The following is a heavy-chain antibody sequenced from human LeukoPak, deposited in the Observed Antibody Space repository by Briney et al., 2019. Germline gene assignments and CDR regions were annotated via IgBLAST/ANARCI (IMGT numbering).Heavy chain of an antibody. D-gene: IGHD6-19*01. V-gene: IGHV3-48*03. J-gene: IGHJ4*02. CDR1: GFTFSDYE. Sequence: GGSLRLSCAVSGFTFSDYEMNWVRQAPGKGLEWVAYIINGGSIIYYGDSVKGRFTISRDNAKNSLHPQMNSLRAEDTAVYYCARQRIAVTVGGDFDYWGQGTLVTVSS. CDR2: IINGGSII. CDR3: ARQRIAVTVGGDFDY.